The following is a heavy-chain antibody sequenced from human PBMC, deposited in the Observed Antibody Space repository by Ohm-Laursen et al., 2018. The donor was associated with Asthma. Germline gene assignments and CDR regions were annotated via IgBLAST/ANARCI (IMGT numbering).Heavy chain of an antibody. V-gene: IGHV3-9*01. CDR2: ISWNSGSI. Sequence: SLRLSCAASGFTFDDCAMHWVRQAPGKGLEWVSGISWNSGSIGYADSVKGRFTISRDNAKNSLYLQMNSLRAEDTALYYCAKGGPYYDFWSGYYLFDYWGQGTLVTVSS. CDR1: GFTFDDCA. D-gene: IGHD3-3*01. CDR3: AKGGPYYDFWSGYYLFDY. J-gene: IGHJ4*02.